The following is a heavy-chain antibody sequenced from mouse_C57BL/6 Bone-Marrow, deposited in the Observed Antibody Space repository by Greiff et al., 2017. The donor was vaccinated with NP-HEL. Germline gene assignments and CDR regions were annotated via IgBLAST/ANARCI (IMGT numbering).Heavy chain of an antibody. D-gene: IGHD1-1*01. CDR3: ARDSWYYCLDY. V-gene: IGHV7-1*01. CDR2: SRNKANDYTT. Sequence: DVMLVESGGGLVQSGRSLRLSCATSGFTFSDFYMEWVRQAPGKGLEWIAASRNKANDYTTEYSASVKGRFIVSRDTSQSILYLQMNALRAEDTAIYYCARDSWYYCLDYWGQGTTLTVSS. J-gene: IGHJ2*01. CDR1: GFTFSDFY.